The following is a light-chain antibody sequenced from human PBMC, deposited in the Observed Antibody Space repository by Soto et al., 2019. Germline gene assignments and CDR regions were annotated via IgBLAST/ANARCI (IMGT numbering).Light chain of an antibody. V-gene: IGLV2-14*01. J-gene: IGLJ1*01. Sequence: QSVLTQPASVSGSPGQSITVSCTGTSSDVGGYGYVSWYQQHPGKAPKLLIYGVINRHSGVSNRFSGSKSDNTASLTISGLQAEDEADYYCSSYTSSSTYVFGSGTKVTVL. CDR3: SSYTSSSTYV. CDR2: GVI. CDR1: SSDVGGYGY.